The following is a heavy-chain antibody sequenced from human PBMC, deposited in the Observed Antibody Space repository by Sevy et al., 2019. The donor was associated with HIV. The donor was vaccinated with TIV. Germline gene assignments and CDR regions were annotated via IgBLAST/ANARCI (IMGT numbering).Heavy chain of an antibody. CDR1: GIIFTTSG. D-gene: IGHD3-9*01. Sequence: GGSLRLSCAVSGIIFTTSGMHWVRQAPGKGLEWVAVISYDGSSKYYGDSVKGRFIISRDNSMNTLYLQMSSLRPEDTAMYYCAKDFTGYNGMDVWGQGTTVTVSS. V-gene: IGHV3-30*18. CDR2: ISYDGSSK. CDR3: AKDFTGYNGMDV. J-gene: IGHJ6*02.